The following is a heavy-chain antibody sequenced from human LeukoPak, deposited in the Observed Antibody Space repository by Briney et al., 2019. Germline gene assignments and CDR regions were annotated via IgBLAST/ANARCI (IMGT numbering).Heavy chain of an antibody. D-gene: IGHD3-16*01. CDR2: IYYSGST. Sequence: SETLSLTCSVSGASISSGGYYWSWIRQLPGKGLEWIGYIYYSGSTYYNPSLKSRVTISVDTSKNQFSLKLSSVTAADTAVYYCARASRIIITFGGVAYFDYWGPGALVSVSS. V-gene: IGHV4-31*03. CDR1: GASISSGGYY. J-gene: IGHJ4*02. CDR3: ARASRIIITFGGVAYFDY.